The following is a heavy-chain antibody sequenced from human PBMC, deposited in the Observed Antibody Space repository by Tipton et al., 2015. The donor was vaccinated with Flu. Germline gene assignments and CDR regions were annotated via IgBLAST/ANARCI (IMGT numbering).Heavy chain of an antibody. J-gene: IGHJ2*01. Sequence: TLSLTCAVYGGSVSGYYWSWIRQPPGKGLEWIGEINHSGSANYNPSVKSRVTISVDTSKNQFSLKLSSVTAADTAVYYCARGVIVVVPAAIFWYFDLWGRGTLVTVSS. CDR1: GGSVSGYY. D-gene: IGHD2-2*01. CDR2: INHSGSA. CDR3: ARGVIVVVPAAIFWYFDL. V-gene: IGHV4-34*01.